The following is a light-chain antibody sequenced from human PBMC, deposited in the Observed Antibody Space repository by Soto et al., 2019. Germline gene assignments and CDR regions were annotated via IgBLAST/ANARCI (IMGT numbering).Light chain of an antibody. CDR1: QGISSA. V-gene: IGKV1D-13*01. CDR3: QQFNNYPQT. Sequence: AIQLTQSPSSLSASVGDRVTITCRASQGISSALAWYQQKPGKAPKLLIYDASSLESGVPSRFSGSGSGTDFTLTISSLQPEDFATYYCQQFNNYPQTFSQGTRLEIK. J-gene: IGKJ5*01. CDR2: DAS.